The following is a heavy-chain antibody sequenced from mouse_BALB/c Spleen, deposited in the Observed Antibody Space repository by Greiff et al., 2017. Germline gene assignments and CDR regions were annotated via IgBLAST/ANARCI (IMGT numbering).Heavy chain of an antibody. CDR2: INPDSSTI. CDR1: GFDFSRYW. V-gene: IGHV4-1*02. CDR3: AIRGIYYGIYAMDY. Sequence: EVKLMESGGGLVQPGGSLKLSCAASGFDFSRYWMSWVRQAPGKGLEWIGEINPDSSTINYTPSLKDKFIISRDNAKNTLYLQMSKVRSEDTALYYCAIRGIYYGIYAMDYWGQGTSVTVSS. J-gene: IGHJ4*01. D-gene: IGHD2-1*01.